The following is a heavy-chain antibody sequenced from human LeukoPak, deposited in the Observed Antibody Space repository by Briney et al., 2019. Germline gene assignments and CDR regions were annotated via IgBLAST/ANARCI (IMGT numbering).Heavy chain of an antibody. CDR2: IYPGESET. CDR1: GYSFTSYW. CDR3: AREAYGSGSPLDY. V-gene: IGHV5-51*01. Sequence: GESLQISCKGSGYSFTSYWIGWVRPQPGKGLEWMGIIYPGESETRYSPSFQGQVTISADKSISTAYLQWSSLKASDIAMYYCAREAYGSGSPLDYWGQGTLVTVSS. J-gene: IGHJ4*02. D-gene: IGHD3-10*01.